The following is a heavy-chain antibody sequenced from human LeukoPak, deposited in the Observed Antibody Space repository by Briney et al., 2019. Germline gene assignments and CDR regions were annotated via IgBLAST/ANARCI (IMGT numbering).Heavy chain of an antibody. CDR3: ARAVDVVVAATRFGWFDP. Sequence: PSETLSLTCTVSGGSISSSSYYWGWIRQPPGKGLEWIGSIYYSGSTYYNPSLKSRVTISVDTSKNQFSLKLSSVTAADTAVYYCARAVDVVVAATRFGWFDPWGQGTLVTVSS. J-gene: IGHJ5*02. CDR2: IYYSGST. V-gene: IGHV4-39*07. D-gene: IGHD2-15*01. CDR1: GGSISSSSYY.